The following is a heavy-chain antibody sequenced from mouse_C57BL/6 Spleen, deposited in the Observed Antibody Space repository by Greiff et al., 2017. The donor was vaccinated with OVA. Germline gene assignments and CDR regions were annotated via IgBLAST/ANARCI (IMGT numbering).Heavy chain of an antibody. J-gene: IGHJ4*01. CDR1: GYTFTSYW. CDR2: IHPNSGST. Sequence: QVQLQQSGAELVKPGASVKLSCKASGYTFTSYWMHWVKQRPGQGLEWIGMIHPNSGSTNYNEKFKSKATLTVDKSSSTAYMQLSSLTSEDSAVYYCAGYSNGYYAMDYWGQGTSVTVSS. D-gene: IGHD2-5*01. V-gene: IGHV1-64*01. CDR3: AGYSNGYYAMDY.